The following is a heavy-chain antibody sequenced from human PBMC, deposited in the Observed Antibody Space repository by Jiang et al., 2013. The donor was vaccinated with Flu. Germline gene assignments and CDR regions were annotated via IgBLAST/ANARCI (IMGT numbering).Heavy chain of an antibody. D-gene: IGHD1-26*01. J-gene: IGHJ5*02. V-gene: IGHV1-69*05. CDR2: VIPIFGTA. Sequence: SSYASAGCDRPLDKGVEWMEGVIPIFGTANYAQKFQGRVTMTRNTSISTAYMELSSLRSEDTAVYYCARSGGSYYLSPWGQGTLVTVSS. CDR1: SSYA. CDR3: ARSGGSYYLSP.